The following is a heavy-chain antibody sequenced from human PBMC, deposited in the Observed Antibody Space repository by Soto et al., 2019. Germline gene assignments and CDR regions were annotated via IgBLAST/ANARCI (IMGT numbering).Heavy chain of an antibody. Sequence: SYSWMHWVRQAPGKGLVWVSRIHSDGSSTTYADFVKGRFIISRDNARNTVDLQMNSVRVEDTAVYYCARGDRGAFDLWGQGTVVTVSS. CDR1: SYSW. J-gene: IGHJ3*01. CDR3: ARGDRGAFDL. V-gene: IGHV3-74*01. CDR2: IHSDGSST. D-gene: IGHD1-26*01.